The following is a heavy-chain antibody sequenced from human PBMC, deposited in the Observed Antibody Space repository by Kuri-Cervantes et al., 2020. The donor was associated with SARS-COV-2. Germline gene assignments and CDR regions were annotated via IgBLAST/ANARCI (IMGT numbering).Heavy chain of an antibody. CDR2: IYNSGST. J-gene: IGHJ3*02. V-gene: IGHV4-59*01. CDR1: GGSISSYY. CDR3: ATVMAAGGYDAFDI. D-gene: IGHD6-13*01. Sequence: SETLSFTCTVSGGSISSYYWSWIRQPPGKGLEWIGYIYNSGSTNYNPSLKSRVTISVDTSKNQFSLKLSSVTAADTAVYYCATVMAAGGYDAFDIWGQGTMVTVSS.